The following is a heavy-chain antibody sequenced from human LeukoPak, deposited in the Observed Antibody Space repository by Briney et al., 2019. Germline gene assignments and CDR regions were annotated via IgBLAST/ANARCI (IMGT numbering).Heavy chain of an antibody. CDR3: ARSKRESIFGVARSYMDV. J-gene: IGHJ6*03. CDR1: GYTFTSYG. D-gene: IGHD3-3*01. CDR2: ISAYNGNT. Sequence: ASVKVSCKASGYTFTSYGISWVRQAPGQGLEWMGWISAYNGNTNYAQKLQGRVTMTTDTSTSTAYMELRSLRSDDTAVYYCARSKRESIFGVARSYMDVWGKGTMVTVSS. V-gene: IGHV1-18*01.